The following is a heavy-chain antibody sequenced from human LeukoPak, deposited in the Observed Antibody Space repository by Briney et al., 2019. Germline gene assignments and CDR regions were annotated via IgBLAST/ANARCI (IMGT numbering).Heavy chain of an antibody. J-gene: IGHJ6*02. CDR3: ARVGYYGSGSYAYYYYGMDV. CDR2: ISAYNGNT. D-gene: IGHD3-10*01. CDR1: GYTFTSYG. Sequence: ASVKVSCKASGYTFTSYGISWVRQAPGQGLEWVGWISAYNGNTNYAQKLQGRVTMTTDTSTSTAYMELRSLRSDDTAVYYCARVGYYGSGSYAYYYYGMDVWGQGTTVTVSS. V-gene: IGHV1-18*01.